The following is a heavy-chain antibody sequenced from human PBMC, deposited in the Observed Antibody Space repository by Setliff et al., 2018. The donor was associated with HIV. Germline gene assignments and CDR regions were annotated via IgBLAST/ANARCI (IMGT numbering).Heavy chain of an antibody. CDR1: GLTFSNCG. V-gene: IGHV3-30*02. Sequence: PGGSLRLSCATSGLTFSNCGMHWVRQAPGKGLEWVASIRSDGSNKYYADSVTGRFTISRDDSKNTLYLQMNSLKTEDSAVYYCTTLVGANPWHDAFDIWGRGTKVTVSS. CDR3: TTLVGANPWHDAFDI. D-gene: IGHD1-26*01. CDR2: IRSDGSNK. J-gene: IGHJ3*02.